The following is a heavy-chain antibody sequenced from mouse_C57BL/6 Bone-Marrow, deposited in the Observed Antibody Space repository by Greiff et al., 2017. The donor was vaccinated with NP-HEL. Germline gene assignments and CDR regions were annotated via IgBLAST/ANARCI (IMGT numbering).Heavy chain of an antibody. Sequence: QVQLQQPGAELVRPGTSVTLSCKASGYTFTSYWMHWVKQRPGQGLEWIGVIDPSDSYTNYNQKFKGKATLTVDTSSSTAYMQLSSLTSEDSAVYYCAREDYGTPYAMDYWGQGTSVTVSS. CDR3: AREDYGTPYAMDY. V-gene: IGHV1-59*01. CDR1: GYTFTSYW. J-gene: IGHJ4*01. D-gene: IGHD1-1*01. CDR2: IDPSDSYT.